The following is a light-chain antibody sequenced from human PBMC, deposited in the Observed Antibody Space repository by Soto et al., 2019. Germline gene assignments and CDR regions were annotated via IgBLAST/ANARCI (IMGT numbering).Light chain of an antibody. V-gene: IGLV1-40*01. J-gene: IGLJ3*02. CDR1: SSNIGAGYD. Sequence: QSVLTQPPSVSGAPGQRVTISCTGSSSNIGAGYDVHWYQQLPGTAPKLLIYGNNNRPSRVPDRFSGSKSGTSASLAITGLQAEDEADYYCQSYDSSLSGSVFGGGTKLTVL. CDR2: GNN. CDR3: QSYDSSLSGSV.